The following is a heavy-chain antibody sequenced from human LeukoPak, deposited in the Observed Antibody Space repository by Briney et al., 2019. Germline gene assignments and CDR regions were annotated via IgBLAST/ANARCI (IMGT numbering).Heavy chain of an antibody. CDR1: GDSIRSCY. CDR3: VRHDYDTSWGLDWFFDL. Sequence: PSETLSLTCTVSGDSIRSCYWSWIRQSPGKGLERIAFIYYNGRTDHNPSLKSRVTISLDMSKNQFSLKLKSVTAADTAVYYCVRHDYDTSWGLDWFFDLWGRGTLVAVSS. D-gene: IGHD2-2*01. J-gene: IGHJ2*01. V-gene: IGHV4-59*08. CDR2: IYYNGRT.